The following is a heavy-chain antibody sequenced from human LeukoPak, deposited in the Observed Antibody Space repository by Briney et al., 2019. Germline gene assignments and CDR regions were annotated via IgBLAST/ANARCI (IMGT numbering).Heavy chain of an antibody. D-gene: IGHD6-25*01. J-gene: IGHJ3*02. CDR2: IYTSGST. Sequence: SETLSLTCTVSGGSISSGGYYWSWIRQPAGKGLEWIGRIYTSGSTNYNPSLKSRVTISVDTSKNQFSLKLSSVTAADTAVYYCARAGAARDAFDIWGQGTMVTVSS. CDR3: ARAGAARDAFDI. CDR1: GGSISSGGYY. V-gene: IGHV4-61*02.